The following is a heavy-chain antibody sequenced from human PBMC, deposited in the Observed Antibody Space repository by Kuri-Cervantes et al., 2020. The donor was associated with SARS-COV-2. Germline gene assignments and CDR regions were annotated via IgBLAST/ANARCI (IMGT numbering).Heavy chain of an antibody. D-gene: IGHD2-2*01. CDR2: ISAGNGNT. CDR3: ARVGYCGSMSCYLDP. J-gene: IGHJ5*02. Sequence: ASVKVSCKASGYTFTSYAMHWVRQAPGQGLEWMGWISAGNGNTKYSEKFQGRVTITRDTSATTANMELSSLRSEDTAVYYCARVGYCGSMSCYLDPWGQGTLVTVSS. CDR1: GYTFTSYA. V-gene: IGHV1-3*01.